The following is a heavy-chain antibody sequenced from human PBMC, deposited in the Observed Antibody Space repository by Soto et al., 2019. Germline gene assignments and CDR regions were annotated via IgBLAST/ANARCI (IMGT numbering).Heavy chain of an antibody. CDR2: INHSGST. D-gene: IGHD6-6*01. CDR1: GGSFSGYY. CDR3: ARVGGLYSSSAGWFDP. Sequence: PSETLSLTCAVYGGSFSGYYWSWIRQPPGKGLEWIGEINHSGSTNYNPSLKSRVTISVDTSKNQFSLKLSSVTAADTAVYYCARVGGLYSSSAGWFDPWGQGTLVTVSS. V-gene: IGHV4-34*01. J-gene: IGHJ5*02.